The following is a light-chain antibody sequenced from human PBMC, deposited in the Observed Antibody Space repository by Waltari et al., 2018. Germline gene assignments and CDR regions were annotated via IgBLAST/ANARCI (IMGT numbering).Light chain of an antibody. CDR2: DAS. Sequence: EVVLAQSPATLSLSPGETATLSCRTSQSVSTSLAWYQQKPGQAPRLLIYDASNRATGIPARFSGSGSGTDFTLTISSLEPEDFAVYYCQHRNNGPPWTFGQGTKVDIK. CDR1: QSVSTS. V-gene: IGKV3-11*01. J-gene: IGKJ1*01. CDR3: QHRNNGPPWT.